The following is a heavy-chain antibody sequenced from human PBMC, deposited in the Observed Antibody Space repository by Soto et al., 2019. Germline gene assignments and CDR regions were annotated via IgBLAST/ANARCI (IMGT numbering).Heavy chain of an antibody. CDR1: GGTFSSYA. V-gene: IGHV1-69*13. D-gene: IGHD3-3*01. CDR3: AREIFGARGGMDV. CDR2: IIPIFDTA. Sequence: SVKVSCKASGGTFSSYAISWVRQAPGQGLEWMGGIIPIFDTANYAQKFQGRVTITADESTSTAYMEPSSLRSEDTAVYYCAREIFGARGGMDVWGQGTTVTVSS. J-gene: IGHJ6*02.